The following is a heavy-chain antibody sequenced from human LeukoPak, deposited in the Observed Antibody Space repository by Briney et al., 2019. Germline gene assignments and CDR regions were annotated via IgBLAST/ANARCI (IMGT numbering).Heavy chain of an antibody. J-gene: IGHJ5*02. D-gene: IGHD6-19*01. CDR1: GDSISSRTHS. CDR3: ARGLFLFRIYSSGWYVWFDP. CDR2: ISHSRST. Sequence: PSLTLSLTCAVSGDSISSRTHSWTWIRQPPGKGLEWIGFISHSRSTYYNPSLKSRVTISVDTSKNQFSLKLSSVTAADTAVYYCARGLFLFRIYSSGWYVWFDPWGQGTLVTVSS. V-gene: IGHV4-30-2*01.